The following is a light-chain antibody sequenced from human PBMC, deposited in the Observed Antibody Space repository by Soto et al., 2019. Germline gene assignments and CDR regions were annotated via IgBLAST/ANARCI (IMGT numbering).Light chain of an antibody. CDR3: QQYGSSRT. CDR1: QSVSSSY. V-gene: IGKV3-20*01. Sequence: EIVLTQSPGTLSLSPGERATLSCRASQSVSSSYLAWYQQKPGQAPRVLIYGASSRATGIPDRFSGSGSGTDFTLTISRLEPEYFAVYYCQQYGSSRTFGQGTKVDIK. J-gene: IGKJ1*01. CDR2: GAS.